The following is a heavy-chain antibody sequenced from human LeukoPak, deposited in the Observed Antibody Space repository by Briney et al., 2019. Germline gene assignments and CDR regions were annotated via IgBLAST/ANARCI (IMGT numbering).Heavy chain of an antibody. D-gene: IGHD3-10*01. J-gene: IGHJ4*02. V-gene: IGHV1-46*01. CDR3: ARDQGQLLWFGESYYFDY. CDR2: INPSGGST. Sequence: GASVTVSCKASGYTFTSYYMHWVRQAPGQGLEWMGIINPSGGSTSYAQKFQGRVTMTRDMSTSTVYMELSSLRSEDTAVYYCARDQGQLLWFGESYYFDYWGQGTLVTVSS. CDR1: GYTFTSYY.